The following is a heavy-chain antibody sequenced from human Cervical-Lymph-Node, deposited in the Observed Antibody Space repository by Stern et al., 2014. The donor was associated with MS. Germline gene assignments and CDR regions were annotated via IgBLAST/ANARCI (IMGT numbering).Heavy chain of an antibody. CDR1: GD. J-gene: IGHJ5*02. CDR2: IIRPVGTA. CDR3: ATGAGDNWFDP. V-gene: IGHV1-69*06. Sequence: VQLVESGADVKKPGSSVRVSCKASGDISWLRQAPGQGLEWMGGIIRPVGTAHYTQRFQGRLTITADKSTNTTYMVLSGMRSDDTAIYDGATGAGDNWFDPWGQGTLVSVSS. D-gene: IGHD3-10*01.